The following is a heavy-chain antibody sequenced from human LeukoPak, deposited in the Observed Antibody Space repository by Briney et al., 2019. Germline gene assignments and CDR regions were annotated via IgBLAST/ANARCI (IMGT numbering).Heavy chain of an antibody. Sequence: GGSLRLSCTASGFTFGDYAMSWVRQAPGKGLEWVGFIRSKAYGGTTEYAASVKGRFTISRDDSKSIAYLQMNSLKTEDTAVYYCTRVESGEYYYYYYMDVWGKGTTVTISS. CDR2: IRSKAYGGTT. CDR1: GFTFGDYA. J-gene: IGHJ6*03. CDR3: TRVESGEYYYYYYMDV. D-gene: IGHD7-27*01. V-gene: IGHV3-49*04.